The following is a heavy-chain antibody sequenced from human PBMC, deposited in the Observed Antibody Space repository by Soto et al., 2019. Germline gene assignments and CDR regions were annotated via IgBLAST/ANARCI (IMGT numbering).Heavy chain of an antibody. CDR1: GDSISRGGYY. V-gene: IGHV4-31*03. J-gene: IGHJ5*02. D-gene: IGHD2-21*01. CDR3: ARDGAGAYGLGWFDP. Sequence: SETLSLTCTVSGDSISRGGYYWKWLRQHPRKGLEWIGYIYHSGSTIYNPSLKSRVTISVDTSKNRLSLELSNVTAADTAVYYCARDGAGAYGLGWFDPWGQGILVTVSS. CDR2: IYHSGST.